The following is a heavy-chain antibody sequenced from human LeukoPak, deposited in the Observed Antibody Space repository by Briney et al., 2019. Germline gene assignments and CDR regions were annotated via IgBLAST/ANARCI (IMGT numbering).Heavy chain of an antibody. CDR2: ISCSAHKI. J-gene: IGHJ4*02. Sequence: GGSLRLSCVASGLTFSNYAVSWVRQAPEKGLDWVSVISCSAHKIRYADSVKGRFTIPRDNSEHIVYLQMNNLRADDTAVYYCAGRVTGYSSGYVYWGQGTLVTVSS. V-gene: IGHV3-23*01. CDR3: AGRVTGYSSGYVY. CDR1: GLTFSNYA. D-gene: IGHD5-18*01.